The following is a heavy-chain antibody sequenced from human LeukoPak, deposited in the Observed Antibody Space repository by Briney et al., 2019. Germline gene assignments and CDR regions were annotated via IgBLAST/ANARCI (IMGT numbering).Heavy chain of an antibody. D-gene: IGHD1-7*01. V-gene: IGHV1-2*02. CDR1: GYILTELS. J-gene: IGHJ4*02. Sequence: ASVKVSCKVSGYILTELSMHWVRQAPGQGLEWMGWINPNSGGTNYAQKFQGRVTMTRDTSISTAYMELSRLRSDDTAVYYCARDYLPNWNYALMDYWGQGTLVTVSS. CDR2: INPNSGGT. CDR3: ARDYLPNWNYALMDY.